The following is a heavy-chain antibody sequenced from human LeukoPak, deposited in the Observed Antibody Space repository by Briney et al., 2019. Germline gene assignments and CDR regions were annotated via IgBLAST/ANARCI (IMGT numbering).Heavy chain of an antibody. D-gene: IGHD1-14*01. CDR2: ISISSSAI. Sequence: QPGGSLRLSCVVSGFTFSSYSMNWVRQAPAKGLEWVSYISISSSAIYYADSVKGRFTISSANAKNSLYLQMNSLRDEDTAVYYCARATGHWFDPWGQGTMVTVSS. CDR3: ARATGHWFDP. V-gene: IGHV3-48*02. CDR1: GFTFSSYS. J-gene: IGHJ5*02.